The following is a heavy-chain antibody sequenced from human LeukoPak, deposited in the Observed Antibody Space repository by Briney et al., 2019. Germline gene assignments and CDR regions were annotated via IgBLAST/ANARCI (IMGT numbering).Heavy chain of an antibody. Sequence: SETLSLTCTVSGVSISSSNSYWGWIRQPPGKGLGWIGSIYSSGSTYYNPSLKSRVTTSLDTSKNHFSLKLSSVTAADTAVYYCARSGSGYLRYYFDYWGQGTLVTVSS. J-gene: IGHJ4*02. V-gene: IGHV4-39*07. CDR1: GVSISSSNSY. D-gene: IGHD5-12*01. CDR2: IYSSGST. CDR3: ARSGSGYLRYYFDY.